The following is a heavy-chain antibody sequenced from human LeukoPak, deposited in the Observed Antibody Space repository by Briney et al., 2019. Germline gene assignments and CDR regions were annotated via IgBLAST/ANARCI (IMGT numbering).Heavy chain of an antibody. CDR2: IYYSGST. CDR3: ARLEGVDYYFDY. J-gene: IGHJ4*02. D-gene: IGHD3-10*01. Sequence: ETLSLTXXVSGGSTXSYYWSWIRQPPGKGLEWIGYIYYSGSTNYNPSLKSRVTISVDTSKNQFSLKLSSVTAADTAVYYCARLEGVDYYFDYWGQGTLVTVSS. CDR1: GGSTXSYY. V-gene: IGHV4-59*08.